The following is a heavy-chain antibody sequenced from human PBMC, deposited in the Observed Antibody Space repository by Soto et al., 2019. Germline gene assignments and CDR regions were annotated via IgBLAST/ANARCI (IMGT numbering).Heavy chain of an antibody. V-gene: IGHV2-5*02. J-gene: IGHJ1*01. CDR1: GFSLSTSGVG. CDR3: AHLTYYYDSSGYYSRAEYFQH. Sequence: QITLKESGPTLVKPTQTLTLTCTFSGFSLSTSGVGVGWIRQPPGKALEWLAHIYWADDKRYSPSLMSRLTITKDTSKNQVVLTINNLDPVDTATYYCAHLTYYYDSSGYYSRAEYFQHWGQGTLVTVSS. CDR2: IYWADDK. D-gene: IGHD3-22*01.